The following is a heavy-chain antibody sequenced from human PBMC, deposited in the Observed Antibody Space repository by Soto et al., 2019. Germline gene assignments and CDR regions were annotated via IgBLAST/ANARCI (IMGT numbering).Heavy chain of an antibody. CDR2: ISYDGSNK. D-gene: IGHD5-18*01. J-gene: IGHJ4*02. V-gene: IGHV3-30-3*01. CDR1: GFTFSSYA. CDR3: ARAGKRIQLWSSLDY. Sequence: QVQLVESGGGVVQPGRSLRLSCAASGFTFSSYAMHWVRQAPGKGLEWVAVISYDGSNKYYADSVKGRFTISRDNSKNTLYLQMNSLRAEDKAVYYCARAGKRIQLWSSLDYWGQGTLVTVSS.